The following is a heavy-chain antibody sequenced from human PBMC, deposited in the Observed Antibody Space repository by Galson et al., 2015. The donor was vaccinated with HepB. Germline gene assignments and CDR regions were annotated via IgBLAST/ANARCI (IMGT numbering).Heavy chain of an antibody. Sequence: QSGAEVKKPGESLKISCKGSGYSFTSYWIGWVRQMPGKGLEWMGIIYPGDSDTRYSPSFQGQVTISADKSISTAYLQWGSLKASDTAMYYCARRGEDYYGSGSSFDYWGQGTLVTVSS. V-gene: IGHV5-51*03. CDR2: IYPGDSDT. CDR1: GYSFTSYW. CDR3: ARRGEDYYGSGSSFDY. J-gene: IGHJ4*02. D-gene: IGHD3-10*01.